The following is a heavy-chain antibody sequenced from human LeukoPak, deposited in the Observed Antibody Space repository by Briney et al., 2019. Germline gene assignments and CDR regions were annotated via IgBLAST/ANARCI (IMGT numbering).Heavy chain of an antibody. CDR2: IIPIFGTA. V-gene: IGHV1-69*13. J-gene: IGHJ4*02. CDR3: ARVEMGSYYYDSSGYYAFDY. Sequence: SVKVSCKASGYTFTSYDISWVRQAPGQGLEWMGGIIPIFGTANYAQKFQGRVTITADESTSTAYMELSSLRSEDTAVYYCARVEMGSYYYDSSGYYAFDYWGQGTLVTVSS. CDR1: GYTFTSYD. D-gene: IGHD3-22*01.